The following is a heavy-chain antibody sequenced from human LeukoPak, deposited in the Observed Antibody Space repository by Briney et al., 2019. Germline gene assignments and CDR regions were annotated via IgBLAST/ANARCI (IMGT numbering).Heavy chain of an antibody. V-gene: IGHV4-34*01. CDR1: GGSFSGYH. Sequence: SETLSLTCAVYGGSFSGYHWSWVRQPPGKGLEWIGEINHSGSTNYNPSLKSRVTISVDTSKNQFSLKLSSVTAADTAVYYCARANIVVVPAAAASGGFDYWGQGTLVTVSS. J-gene: IGHJ4*02. CDR2: INHSGST. D-gene: IGHD2-2*01. CDR3: ARANIVVVPAAAASGGFDY.